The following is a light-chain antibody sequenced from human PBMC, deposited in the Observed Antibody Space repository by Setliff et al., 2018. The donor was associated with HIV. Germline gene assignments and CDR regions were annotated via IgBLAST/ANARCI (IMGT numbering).Light chain of an antibody. V-gene: IGLV2-14*01. CDR1: SSDVGGYNY. J-gene: IGLJ1*01. CDR3: SSYAGSSTYV. Sequence: QSALTQPASVSGSPGQSITISCTGTSSDVGGYNYVSWYQQHPGKAPKLMISDVSKRPSGVSSRFSSSKSGNTASLTISGLQTEDEADYYCSSYAGSSTYVFGTGTKVTVL. CDR2: DVS.